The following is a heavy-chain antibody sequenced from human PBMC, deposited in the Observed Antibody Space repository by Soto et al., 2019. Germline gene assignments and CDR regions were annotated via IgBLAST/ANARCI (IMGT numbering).Heavy chain of an antibody. CDR3: TTDTVAARPHAYDI. V-gene: IGHV3-15*07. J-gene: IGHJ3*02. CDR1: GFAFNNAW. CDR2: IKSKSDGGTT. Sequence: EMQLVESGGGLVKPGGSLRLSCAASGFAFNNAWMNWVRQAPGKGLEWVGRIKSKSDGGTTDYAAPVKGRFTISRDDSQTTLYLQMNSLKTEDSAVYCCTTDTVAARPHAYDIWGQGTLVTVSS. D-gene: IGHD6-6*01.